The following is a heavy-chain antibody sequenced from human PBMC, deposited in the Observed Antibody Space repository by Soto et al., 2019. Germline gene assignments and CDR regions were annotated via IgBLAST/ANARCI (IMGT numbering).Heavy chain of an antibody. CDR2: IRGSAGNT. V-gene: IGHV3-23*01. CDR3: AKPLWFGESVFDP. CDR1: GFTFSDYG. Sequence: EVQLSQSGGGLVQPGGSLRLSCEASGFTFSDYGMRWVRQAPGKGLEWVSTIRGSAGNTYYVDSVKGRFTISRDDSTNSVYLQMNSMRAEDTAVYYCAKPLWFGESVFDPWGQGTLVIVSS. D-gene: IGHD3-10*01. J-gene: IGHJ5*02.